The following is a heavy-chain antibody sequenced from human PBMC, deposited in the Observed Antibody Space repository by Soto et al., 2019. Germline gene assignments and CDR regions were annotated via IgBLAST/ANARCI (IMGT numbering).Heavy chain of an antibody. CDR2: IDPSDSYT. J-gene: IGHJ3*02. V-gene: IGHV5-10-1*01. CDR1: GYSFTKYW. CDR3: ARPVVGPSAAFDI. D-gene: IGHD1-26*01. Sequence: PGESLKISCKGSGYSFTKYWISWVRQMPGKGLEWMGRIDPSDSYTNYSPSFQGHVTISADKSISTAYLQWSSLKASDTAMYYCARPVVGPSAAFDIWGQGTMVTVSS.